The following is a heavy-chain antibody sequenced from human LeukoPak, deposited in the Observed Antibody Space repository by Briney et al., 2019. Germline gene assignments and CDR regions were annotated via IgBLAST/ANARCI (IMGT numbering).Heavy chain of an antibody. CDR2: INHSGST. J-gene: IGHJ4*02. CDR1: GGSISSGGYY. V-gene: IGHV4-30-2*01. D-gene: IGHD5-24*01. CDR3: ASEQGEMATLISFDY. Sequence: PSQTLSLTCTVSGGSISSGGYYWSWIRQPPGKGLEWIGEINHSGSTNYNPSLKSRVTISVDTSKNQFSLKLSSVTAADTAVYYCASEQGEMATLISFDYWGQGTLVTVSS.